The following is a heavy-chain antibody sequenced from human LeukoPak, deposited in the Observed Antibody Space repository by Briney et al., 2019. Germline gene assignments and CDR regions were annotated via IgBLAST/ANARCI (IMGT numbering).Heavy chain of an antibody. CDR2: ISWNSGSI. CDR3: ARGGIQVSGIDEIDY. D-gene: IGHD6-19*01. Sequence: GGSLRLSCAASRFTFDDYAMHWVRQAPGKGLEWVSGISWNSGSIGYADSVKGRFTISRDNAKNSLYLQMNSLTAGDTAVYYCARGGIQVSGIDEIDYWGQGTLVTVSS. CDR1: RFTFDDYA. V-gene: IGHV3-9*01. J-gene: IGHJ4*02.